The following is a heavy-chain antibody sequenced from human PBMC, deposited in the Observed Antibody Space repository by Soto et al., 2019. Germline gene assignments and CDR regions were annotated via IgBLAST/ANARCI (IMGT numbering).Heavy chain of an antibody. CDR2: INHSGST. CDR1: GGPFSGYY. CDR3: ARGGTFSGPSKLDP. V-gene: IGHV4-34*01. Sequence: QVQLLQWGAGLLKPSGTLSLTCAVYGGPFSGYYWSWIRQPPGKGLEWIGEINHSGSTNYNPSLKSRVNLSVDTSKDQFSLKLSSVTAADTAVYYCARGGTFSGPSKLDPWGQGTLVTVSS. J-gene: IGHJ5*02.